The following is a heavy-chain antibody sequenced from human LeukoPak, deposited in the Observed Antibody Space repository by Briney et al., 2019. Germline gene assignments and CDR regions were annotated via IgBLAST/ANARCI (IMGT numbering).Heavy chain of an antibody. Sequence: GGSLRLSCASSGFAFSSYAMSWVRQPPGKGLEWVSVISRRDDYTYYADSVKGRFTISRDNSKNTLYLQMNTLRAEDTAVYYCANDYRSGSLHDFWGQGTLVTVSS. V-gene: IGHV3-23*01. J-gene: IGHJ4*02. CDR2: ISRRDDYT. CDR1: GFAFSSYA. CDR3: ANDYRSGSLHDF. D-gene: IGHD3-10*01.